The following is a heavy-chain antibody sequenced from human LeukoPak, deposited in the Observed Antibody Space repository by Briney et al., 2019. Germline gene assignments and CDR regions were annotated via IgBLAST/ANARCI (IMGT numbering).Heavy chain of an antibody. CDR3: AKVREYSSSWYYFDY. CDR1: GFTFSSYA. D-gene: IGHD6-13*01. CDR2: ISGSGGST. V-gene: IGHV3-23*01. Sequence: PGGSLRLSCAASGFTFSSYAMSWVRQAPGKGLEWVSAISGSGGSTYYADSVKGRFTISRDNSKNTLYLQMNSLRADDTAVYYCAKVREYSSSWYYFDYWGQGTLVTVSS. J-gene: IGHJ4*02.